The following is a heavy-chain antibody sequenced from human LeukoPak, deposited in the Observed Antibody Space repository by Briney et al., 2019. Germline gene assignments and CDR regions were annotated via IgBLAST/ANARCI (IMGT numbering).Heavy chain of an antibody. D-gene: IGHD3-10*01. Sequence: AAVKVSCKSSGYTFIDYYMHWVRQAPAQGPEWMGWINPSSGGTIYAQKFQGRVTLTRNTSINIYYMELSRLRFDDTAVYYCARGRNYYGAVNDDAFDIWGQGTMLTVSS. J-gene: IGHJ3*02. CDR1: GYTFIDYY. CDR2: INPSSGGT. V-gene: IGHV1-2*02. CDR3: ARGRNYYGAVNDDAFDI.